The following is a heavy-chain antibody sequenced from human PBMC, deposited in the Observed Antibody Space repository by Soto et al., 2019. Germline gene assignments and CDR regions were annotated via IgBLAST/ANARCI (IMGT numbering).Heavy chain of an antibody. CDR2: ISSTSSYI. CDR1: GFSFSSHS. V-gene: IGHV3-21*06. CDR3: VRDGRLQLQGEFFDH. D-gene: IGHD2-21*02. J-gene: IGHJ4*02. Sequence: DVQLVESGGGLVKPGGSLRLSCAASGFSFSSHSMNWVRQAPGRGQEWVSSISSTSSYIHYAASVKGRVTISRDNAKSSLYLQVDGLRVDDTAVYYCVRDGRLQLQGEFFDHWGQGTLVTVSS.